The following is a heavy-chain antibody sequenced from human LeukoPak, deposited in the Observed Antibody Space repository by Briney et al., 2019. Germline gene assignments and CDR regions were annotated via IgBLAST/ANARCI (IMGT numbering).Heavy chain of an antibody. CDR3: AKDLASYYYDSSGYYYYGMDV. Sequence: GGSLRLSCAASGFTFSSYGMHWVHQAPGKGLEWVAVISYDGSNKYYADSVKGRFTISRDNSKNTLYLQMNSLRAEDTAVYYCAKDLASYYYDSSGYYYYGMDVWGQGTTVTVSS. V-gene: IGHV3-30*18. CDR2: ISYDGSNK. CDR1: GFTFSSYG. J-gene: IGHJ6*02. D-gene: IGHD3-22*01.